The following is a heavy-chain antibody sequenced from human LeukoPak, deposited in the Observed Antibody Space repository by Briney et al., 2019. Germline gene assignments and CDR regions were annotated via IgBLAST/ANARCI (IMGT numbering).Heavy chain of an antibody. V-gene: IGHV4-34*01. CDR1: GGSFSGYY. CDR2: INHSGST. D-gene: IGHD3-22*01. CDR3: ARFRAQRHYYDSSGYYHYFDY. J-gene: IGHJ4*02. Sequence: PSETLSLTCAVYGGSFSGYYWSWIRQPPGKGLEWIGEINHSGSTNYNPSLKSRVTISVDTSKNQFSLKLSSVTAADTAVYYCARFRAQRHYYDSSGYYHYFDYWGQGTLVTVSS.